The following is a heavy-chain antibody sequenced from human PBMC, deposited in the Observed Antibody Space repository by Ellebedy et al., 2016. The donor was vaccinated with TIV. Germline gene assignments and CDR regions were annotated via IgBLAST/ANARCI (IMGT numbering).Heavy chain of an antibody. J-gene: IGHJ6*02. Sequence: PGGSLRLSCAASGFTFSSYWMSWVRQAPGKGLEWVANTKPDGGEKYYVDSVKGRFTVSRDNAKNSLSLQMNSLKIEDTAVYYCVRGYNWNGNGFGGKYGMDVWGQGTTVTVSS. CDR2: TKPDGGEK. D-gene: IGHD1-20*01. CDR1: GFTFSSYW. V-gene: IGHV3-7*03. CDR3: VRGYNWNGNGFGGKYGMDV.